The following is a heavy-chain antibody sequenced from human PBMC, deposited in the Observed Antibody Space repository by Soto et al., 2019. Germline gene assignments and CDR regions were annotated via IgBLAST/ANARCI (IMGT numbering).Heavy chain of an antibody. Sequence: SETLSLTCAVSGYSISSGYYWGWIRQPPGKGLEWIGSIYHSGSTYYNPSLKSRVTISVDTSKNQFSLKLSSVTAADTAVYYCARYRGYYFDYWGQGTLVTVPS. CDR1: GYSISSGYY. V-gene: IGHV4-38-2*01. CDR2: IYHSGST. CDR3: ARYRGYYFDY. J-gene: IGHJ4*02. D-gene: IGHD1-26*01.